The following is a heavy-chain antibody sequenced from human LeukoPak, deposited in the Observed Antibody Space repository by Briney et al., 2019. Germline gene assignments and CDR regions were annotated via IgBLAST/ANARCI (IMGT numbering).Heavy chain of an antibody. D-gene: IGHD2-8*01. CDR3: ARHGVEDAFDI. J-gene: IGHJ3*02. CDR2: IYYSGST. V-gene: IGHV4-39*01. Sequence: SETLSLTCTVSGGSISSSSYYWGWIRQPPGKGLEWIGSIYYSGSTYYNPSLKSRVTISVDTSKNQFSLKLSSVTAADTAVYYCARHGVEDAFDIWDQGTMVTVSS. CDR1: GGSISSSSYY.